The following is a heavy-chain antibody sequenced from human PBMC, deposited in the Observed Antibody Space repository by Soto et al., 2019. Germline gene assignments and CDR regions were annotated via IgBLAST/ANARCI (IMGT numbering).Heavy chain of an antibody. J-gene: IGHJ4*02. CDR1: GFTFSSYG. CDR2: IWYDGSNK. D-gene: IGHD1-26*01. Sequence: QVQLVESGGGVVQPGRSLRLSCAASGFTFSSYGMHWVRQAPGKGLEWVAVIWYDGSNKYYADSVKGRFTISRDNSKNTLYLQMNSLRAEDTAVYYCARGSYSGSYYFDYWCQGTLVTVSS. CDR3: ARGSYSGSYYFDY. V-gene: IGHV3-33*01.